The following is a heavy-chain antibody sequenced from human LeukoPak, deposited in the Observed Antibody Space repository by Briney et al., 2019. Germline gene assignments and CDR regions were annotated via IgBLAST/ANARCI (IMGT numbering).Heavy chain of an antibody. V-gene: IGHV3-23*01. Sequence: GGSLRLSCAASGFTFNNYAMNWIRQAPGKGLEWVSGITCNGVSTYYADSVKGRFTISRDNSKNTLFLQMNSLRAEDTAIYYCAKPAKQGLVYAFDIWGQGTVVTVSS. CDR2: ITCNGVST. CDR3: AKPAKQGLVYAFDI. J-gene: IGHJ3*02. CDR1: GFTFNNYA. D-gene: IGHD6-19*01.